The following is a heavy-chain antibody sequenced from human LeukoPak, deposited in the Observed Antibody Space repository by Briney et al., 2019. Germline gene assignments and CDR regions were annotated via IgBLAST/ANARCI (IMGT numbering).Heavy chain of an antibody. V-gene: IGHV3-53*04. CDR1: EFTVSSNY. J-gene: IGHJ3*02. Sequence: GGSLRLSCAASEFTVSSNYMSWVRQAPGKGLEWVSLIYSAGSTYYADSVKGRFAISRHNSRNTLYLQMNSLRAEDTAVYYCARHIGFDAFDIWGQGTMVTVSS. CDR2: IYSAGST. CDR3: ARHIGFDAFDI.